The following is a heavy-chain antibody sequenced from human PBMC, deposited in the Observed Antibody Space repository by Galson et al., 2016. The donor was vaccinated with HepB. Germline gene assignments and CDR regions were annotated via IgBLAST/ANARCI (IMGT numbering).Heavy chain of an antibody. V-gene: IGHV5-51*01. D-gene: IGHD3-10*01. CDR3: ARRGAGSGSYYKDPVDY. CDR1: GYSFTSYW. Sequence: QSGAEVKKPGESLKISCQGSGYSFTSYWIGWVRQMPGKGLEWMGIIYPGDSDTTYGPSFQGQVTISADKSIATAYLQWNSLKASDTATYYCARRGAGSGSYYKDPVDYWGQGNLVTVSS. CDR2: IYPGDSDT. J-gene: IGHJ4*02.